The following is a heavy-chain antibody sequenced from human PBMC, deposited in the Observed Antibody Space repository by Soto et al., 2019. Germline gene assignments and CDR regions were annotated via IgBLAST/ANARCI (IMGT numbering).Heavy chain of an antibody. D-gene: IGHD1-1*01. V-gene: IGHV1-18*01. J-gene: IGHJ4*02. CDR1: GYTFTSYG. CDR2: ISAHNGNT. CDR3: ARGRYGDY. Sequence: QVPLVQSGAAVKKPGASVKVSCKCSGYTFTSYGIIWVRQAPGQGLEWMGWISAHNGNTDYEQKVQGRFTVTRDTSTSTAYMELRSLRSDDTAVYYCARGRYGDYWGQGALVTVSS.